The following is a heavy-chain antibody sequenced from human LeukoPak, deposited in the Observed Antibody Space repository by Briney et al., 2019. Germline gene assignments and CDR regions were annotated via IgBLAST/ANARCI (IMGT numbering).Heavy chain of an antibody. Sequence: DSVKLCGKALGPSVENYGISWGRQAPGQGLEWIGWVIAYDGNTHYAQKFQGRVTMTTAISMSTAYIELRSLRSDDTAVDYCARYMSGYRGWFDYWGQGTRVTVSS. CDR3: ARYMSGYRGWFDY. D-gene: IGHD3-3*01. V-gene: IGHV1-18*01. CDR1: GPSVENYG. J-gene: IGHJ4*02. CDR2: VIAYDGNT.